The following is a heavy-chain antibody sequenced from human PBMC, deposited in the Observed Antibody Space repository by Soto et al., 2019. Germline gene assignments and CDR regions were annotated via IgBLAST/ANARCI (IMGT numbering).Heavy chain of an antibody. CDR3: ARAGGTVTTTPVDY. D-gene: IGHD4-17*01. CDR2: IYYSGNI. Sequence: LSLTCTVSGGSISSGDYYWSWIRQPPGKGLEWIGNIYYSGNIYYNPSLKSRVTISVDTSKNQFSLKLNSVTAADTAVYFCARAGGTVTTTPVDYWGHGTLVIVSS. J-gene: IGHJ4*01. V-gene: IGHV4-30-4*01. CDR1: GGSISSGDYY.